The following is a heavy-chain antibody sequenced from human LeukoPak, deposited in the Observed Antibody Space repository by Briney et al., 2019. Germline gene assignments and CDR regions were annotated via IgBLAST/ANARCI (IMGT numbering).Heavy chain of an antibody. D-gene: IGHD3-3*01. V-gene: IGHV3-30*02. Sequence: GGSLRLSCAASGFTFSSYGMHWVRQAPGKGLEWVAFIRYDGSNKYYADSVKGRFTISRDNSKNTLYLQMNSLRAEDTAVYYCAKDAKPRFLPQTWFDPWGQGTLVTVSS. CDR1: GFTFSSYG. CDR2: IRYDGSNK. CDR3: AKDAKPRFLPQTWFDP. J-gene: IGHJ5*02.